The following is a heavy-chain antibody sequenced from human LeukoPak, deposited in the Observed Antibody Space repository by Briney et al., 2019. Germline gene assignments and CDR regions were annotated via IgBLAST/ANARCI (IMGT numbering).Heavy chain of an antibody. CDR3: GKYFGSGLRWYDS. Sequence: PGGSLRLSCAASGFTVSSNYMTWVRQAPGKGLEWVSAIGTAGKTTYYVDSVRGRFTISRDNSMNTLYLQMNSLRAEDTAIYYCGKYFGSGLRWYDSWGQGTLVTVSP. D-gene: IGHD3-10*01. CDR2: IGTAGKTT. V-gene: IGHV3-23*05. CDR1: GFTVSSNY. J-gene: IGHJ5*01.